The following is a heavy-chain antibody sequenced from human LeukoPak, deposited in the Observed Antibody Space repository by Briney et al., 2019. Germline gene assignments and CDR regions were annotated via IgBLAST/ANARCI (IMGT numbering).Heavy chain of an antibody. J-gene: IGHJ4*02. CDR3: ARGDGSSGYYGIDY. D-gene: IGHD3-22*01. CDR1: GFTFSSYS. Sequence: PGGSLRLSCAASGFTFSSYSMNWVRQAPGKGLEWVSSISSSSSNIYYADSVKGRFTISRDNAKNSLYLQMNSLRAEDTAVYYCARGDGSSGYYGIDYWGQGTLVTVSS. CDR2: ISSSSSNI. V-gene: IGHV3-21*01.